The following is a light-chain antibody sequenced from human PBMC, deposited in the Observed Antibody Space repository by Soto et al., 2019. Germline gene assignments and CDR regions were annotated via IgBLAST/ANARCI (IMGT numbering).Light chain of an antibody. V-gene: IGKV3-11*01. CDR3: QQRSSCLT. J-gene: IGKJ4*01. Sequence: ETVLTQSPATLSLSPGERATLSCRASQSIRNFLAWYQQKPGQAPRLLIYDTSNRATGIPARFSGSGSGTDFTLTISSLEPEDCAVYYCQQRSSCLTFGGGTKVEIK. CDR1: QSIRNF. CDR2: DTS.